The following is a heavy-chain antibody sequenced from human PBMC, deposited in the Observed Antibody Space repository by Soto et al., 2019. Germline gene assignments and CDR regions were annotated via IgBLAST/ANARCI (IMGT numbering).Heavy chain of an antibody. J-gene: IGHJ6*02. CDR2: IIPIFGTA. D-gene: IGHD2-15*01. CDR3: ARSGLRPAAMGYCSGGSCSYYYYGMDV. V-gene: IGHV1-69*13. CDR1: GGTFSSYA. Sequence: SVKVSCKASGGTFSSYAISWVRQAPGQGLEWIGGIIPIFGTANYAQKFQGRVTITADESTSTAYMELSSLRSEDTAVYYCARSGLRPAAMGYCSGGSCSYYYYGMDVWG.